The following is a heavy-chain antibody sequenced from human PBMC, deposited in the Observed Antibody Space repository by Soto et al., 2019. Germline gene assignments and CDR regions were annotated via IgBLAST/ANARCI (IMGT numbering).Heavy chain of an antibody. V-gene: IGHV1-69*13. CDR3: ARSQGSSTSLEIYYYYYYGMDV. CDR2: IIPNPGTA. D-gene: IGHD2-2*01. CDR1: GGTFGSYA. J-gene: IGHJ6*02. Sequence: SVKVSCKASGGTFGSYAISWVRQAPGQGLEWMGGIIPNPGTANYAQKFQGRVTIAADESTSTAYIELSSLRSEDTAVYYCARSQGSSTSLEIYYYYYYGMDVWGQGTTVTVSS.